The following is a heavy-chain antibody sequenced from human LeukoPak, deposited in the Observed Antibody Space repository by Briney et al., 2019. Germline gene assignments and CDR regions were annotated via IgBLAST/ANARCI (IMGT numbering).Heavy chain of an antibody. CDR2: IKEDGSEI. CDR3: AHSGSYIDY. Sequence: GGSLRLSCAASGFTFSNYWMSWVRQAPGKGLEWVANIKEDGSEIRYVDSVKGRFTISRDNAKNSLYLQMNSLRGEDSAVYYCAHSGSYIDYWGQGTLVTVSS. J-gene: IGHJ4*02. V-gene: IGHV3-7*03. D-gene: IGHD1-26*01. CDR1: GFTFSNYW.